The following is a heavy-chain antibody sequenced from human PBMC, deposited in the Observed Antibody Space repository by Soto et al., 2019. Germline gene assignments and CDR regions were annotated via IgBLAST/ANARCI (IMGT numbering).Heavy chain of an antibody. Sequence: QVQLVQSGAEVKKPGSSVKVSCKASGGTFSSYAISWVRQAPGQGLEWMGGIIPIFGTANYAQKFQGRVTITADESTSTAYRALSSLRSEDTAVYYCAREMANKRYCSYGMDVWGQGTTVTVSS. CDR1: GGTFSSYA. CDR3: AREMANKRYCSYGMDV. CDR2: IIPIFGTA. V-gene: IGHV1-69*01. J-gene: IGHJ6*02.